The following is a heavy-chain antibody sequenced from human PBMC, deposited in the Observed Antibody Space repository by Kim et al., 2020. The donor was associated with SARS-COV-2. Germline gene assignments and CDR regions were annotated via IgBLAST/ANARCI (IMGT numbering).Heavy chain of an antibody. Sequence: GGSLRLSCSASGFIFSSYAMHWVRQAPGKGLEWVAVISHDGSNKYYADSVKGRFTISRDNSRNTLSVQMDSLRAEDTAMYYCAKGAYDVPYYYYAMDVWG. CDR3: AKGAYDVPYYYYAMDV. D-gene: IGHD3-3*01. CDR1: GFIFSSYA. CDR2: ISHDGSNK. J-gene: IGHJ6*01. V-gene: IGHV3-30*18.